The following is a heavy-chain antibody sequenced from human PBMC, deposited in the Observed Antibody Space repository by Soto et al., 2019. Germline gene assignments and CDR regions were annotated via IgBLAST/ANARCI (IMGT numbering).Heavy chain of an antibody. Sequence: GASVKVSCKASGYTFTGYYMHWVRQAPGQGLEWMGWINPNSGGTNYAQKFQGWVTMTRDTSISTAYMELSRLRSDDTAVYYCARGPPTMGYWSSTSGHNYYYGMDVWGQGTTVTVSS. J-gene: IGHJ6*02. D-gene: IGHD2-2*01. CDR3: ARGPPTMGYWSSTSGHNYYYGMDV. CDR2: INPNSGGT. CDR1: GYTFTGYY. V-gene: IGHV1-2*04.